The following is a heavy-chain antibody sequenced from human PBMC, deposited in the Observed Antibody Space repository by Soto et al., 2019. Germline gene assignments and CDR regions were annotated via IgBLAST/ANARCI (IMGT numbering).Heavy chain of an antibody. J-gene: IGHJ5*01. V-gene: IGHV3-15*01. CDR2: IRSKTHGGTT. CDR3: TTDFLQTGTTFDF. Sequence: GGSLRLSCKASGFSFSDTWMTWVRQAPGKGLEWVGHIRSKTHGGTTEYAAPVKGRFSISRDDSETTLYLQMNGLTAEDTAVYYCTTDFLQTGTTFDFWGRGTLVTVSS. CDR1: GFSFSDTW. D-gene: IGHD1-1*01.